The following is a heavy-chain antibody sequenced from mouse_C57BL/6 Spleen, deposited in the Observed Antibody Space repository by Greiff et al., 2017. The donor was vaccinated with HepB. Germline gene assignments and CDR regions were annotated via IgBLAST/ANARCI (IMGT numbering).Heavy chain of an antibody. D-gene: IGHD1-1*01. V-gene: IGHV14-4*01. J-gene: IGHJ2*01. CDR2: IDPENGDT. Sequence: VQLKQSGAELVRPGASVKLSCTASGFNIKDDYMHWVKQRPEQGLEWIGWIDPENGDTEYASKFQGKATITADTSSNTAYLQLSSLTSEDTAVYYCTFYYYGGGYYFDYWGQGTTLTVSS. CDR3: TFYYYGGGYYFDY. CDR1: GFNIKDDY.